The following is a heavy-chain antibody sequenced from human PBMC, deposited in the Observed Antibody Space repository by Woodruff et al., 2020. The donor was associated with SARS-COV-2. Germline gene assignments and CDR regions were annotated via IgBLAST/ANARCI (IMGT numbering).Heavy chain of an antibody. CDR3: ARVTYIAVAGTLILNYYYYMDV. J-gene: IGHJ6*03. Sequence: MGEIYHSGSINYNPSLKSRVTISVDKSKNQFSLKLSSVTAADTAVYYCARVTYIAVAGTLILNYYYYMDVWGKGTTVTVSS. D-gene: IGHD6-19*01. CDR2: IYHSGSI. V-gene: IGHV4-4*02.